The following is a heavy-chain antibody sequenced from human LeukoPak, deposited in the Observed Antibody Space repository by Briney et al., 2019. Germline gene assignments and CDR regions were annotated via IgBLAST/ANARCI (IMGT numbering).Heavy chain of an antibody. D-gene: IGHD3-22*01. J-gene: IGHJ4*02. CDR2: IIPILGIA. CDR3: ARVRNSVYYFHVVAPSYFDY. CDR1: GGTFSIYT. Sequence: GSSVKVSCMASGGTFSIYTISWVRQAPRQGLEWMGRIIPILGIATYAQTFQGRVTMHRDPPITTAYMTLSRLRSDAPPGYYCARVRNSVYYFHVVAPSYFDYWGQGTLVTVSS. V-gene: IGHV1-69*02.